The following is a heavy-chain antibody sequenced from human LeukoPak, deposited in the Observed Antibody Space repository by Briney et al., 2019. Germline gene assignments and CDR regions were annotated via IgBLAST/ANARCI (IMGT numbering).Heavy chain of an antibody. D-gene: IGHD6-19*01. Sequence: PGRSLRLSCAASGFTFSSYAMSWVRQAPGKGLEWVSAISGSGGSTYYADSVKGRFTISRDDSKNTLYLQMNSLRAEDTAVYYCAKDSGYSSGWYIPYFDYWGQGTLVTVSS. J-gene: IGHJ4*02. V-gene: IGHV3-23*01. CDR1: GFTFSSYA. CDR3: AKDSGYSSGWYIPYFDY. CDR2: ISGSGGST.